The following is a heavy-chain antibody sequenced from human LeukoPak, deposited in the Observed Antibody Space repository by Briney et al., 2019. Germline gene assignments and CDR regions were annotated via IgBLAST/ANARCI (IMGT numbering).Heavy chain of an antibody. CDR1: GGSISTYY. V-gene: IGHV4-59*01. CDR3: ARASKLDYAYSSGWGYYYYYGMDV. D-gene: IGHD6-19*01. J-gene: IGHJ6*02. Sequence: SETLSLTCTVSGGSISTYYWSWIRQPPGKGLEWITYIHHSGDTNYNPSLKSRVTISLDTSRNQFSLKLSSVTAADTAVYYCARASKLDYAYSSGWGYYYYYGMDVWGQGTTVTVSS. CDR2: IHHSGDT.